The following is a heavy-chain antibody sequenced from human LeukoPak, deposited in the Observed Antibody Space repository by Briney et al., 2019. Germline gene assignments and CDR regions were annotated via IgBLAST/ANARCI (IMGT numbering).Heavy chain of an antibody. Sequence: PGGSLRLSCAASGFTFSDYYMSWIRQAPGKGLEWVAVISYDGSNKYYADSVKGRFTISRDNSKNTLYLQMNSLRAEDTAVYYCANADIVVVPAAMGFDYWGQGTLVTVSS. CDR1: GFTFSDYY. CDR3: ANADIVVVPAAMGFDY. D-gene: IGHD2-2*01. CDR2: ISYDGSNK. V-gene: IGHV3-30*18. J-gene: IGHJ4*02.